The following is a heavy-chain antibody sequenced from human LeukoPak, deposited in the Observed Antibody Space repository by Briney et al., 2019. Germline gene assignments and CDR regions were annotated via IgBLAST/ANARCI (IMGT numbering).Heavy chain of an antibody. CDR3: ARGTARGSSGWYDY. Sequence: GAPVKVSCKASGYTFTGYYMHWVRQAPGQGLEWMGWINPNSGGTNYAQKFQGRVTMTRDTSISTAYMELSRLKSDDTAVYYCARGTARGSSGWYDYWGQGTLVTVSS. D-gene: IGHD6-19*01. CDR1: GYTFTGYY. CDR2: INPNSGGT. J-gene: IGHJ4*02. V-gene: IGHV1-2*02.